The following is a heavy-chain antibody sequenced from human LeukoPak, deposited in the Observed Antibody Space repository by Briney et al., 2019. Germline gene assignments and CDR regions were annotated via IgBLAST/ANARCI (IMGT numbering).Heavy chain of an antibody. J-gene: IGHJ5*02. V-gene: IGHV5-51*01. CDR3: ARLIKEGVLNWLDP. CDR2: IYPGVSDT. D-gene: IGHD2-8*02. CDR1: GYSFTSQW. Sequence: GESLKISCKGSGYSFTSQWIGWVRQMPGKGLEWMGIIYPGVSDTRYNPSFQGQVTISADKSISTTYLQWSSLKASDTAMYYCARLIKEGVLNWLDPWGQGTLVTVSS.